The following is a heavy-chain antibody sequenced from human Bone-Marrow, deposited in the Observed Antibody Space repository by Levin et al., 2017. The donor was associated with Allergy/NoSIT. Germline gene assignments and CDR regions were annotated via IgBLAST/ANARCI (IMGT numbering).Heavy chain of an antibody. CDR1: GFTSEDYA. CDR3: AKDLGDDYSRGMDV. V-gene: IGHV3-9*02. D-gene: IGHD4-11*01. CDR2: ITWNSDTI. J-gene: IGHJ6*02. Sequence: SLKISCAASGFTSEDYAMHWVRQAPGKGLEWVSGITWNSDTIVYADSVKGRFTISRDNAKNSLYLQMNSMRPEDTALYYCAKDLGDDYSRGMDVWGQGTTVTVSS.